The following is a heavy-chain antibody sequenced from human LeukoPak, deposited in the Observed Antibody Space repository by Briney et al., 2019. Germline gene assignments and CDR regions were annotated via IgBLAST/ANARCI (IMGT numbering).Heavy chain of an antibody. V-gene: IGHV3-64*01. J-gene: IGHJ4*02. CDR3: AREGQLWSLDY. Sequence: GGSLRLSCAASGFTFSSYAMHWVLQAPGKGLEYVSAISSNGGSTYYANSVKGRFTISRDNSKNTLYLQMGSLRAEDMAVYYCAREGQLWSLDYWGQGTLVTVSS. D-gene: IGHD5-18*01. CDR1: GFTFSSYA. CDR2: ISSNGGST.